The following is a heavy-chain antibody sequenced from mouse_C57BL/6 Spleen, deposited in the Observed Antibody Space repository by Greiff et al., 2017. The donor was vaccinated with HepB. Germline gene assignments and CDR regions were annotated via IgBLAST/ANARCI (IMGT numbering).Heavy chain of an antibody. CDR3: ARIRYDYPYYFDY. CDR1: GYTFTSYW. J-gene: IGHJ2*01. D-gene: IGHD2-4*01. V-gene: IGHV1-52*01. Sequence: VKLQQPGAELVRPGSSVKLSCKASGYTFTSYWMHWVKQRPIQGLEWIGNIDPSDSETHYNQKFKDKATLTVDKSSSTAYMQLSSLTSEDSAVYYCARIRYDYPYYFDYWGQGTTLTVSS. CDR2: IDPSDSET.